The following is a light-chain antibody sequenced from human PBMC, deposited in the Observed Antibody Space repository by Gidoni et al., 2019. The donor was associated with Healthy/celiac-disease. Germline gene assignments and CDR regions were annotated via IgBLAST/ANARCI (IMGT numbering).Light chain of an antibody. Sequence: DMQMTQSPSSLSASVGDRVTTTCQASQDISNYLNWYQQKPGKAPKLLIYDASNLETGVPSRFSGSGSGTDFTFTISRLQPEDIATYYCQQYVKLPITFGQGTRLEIK. CDR3: QQYVKLPIT. CDR2: DAS. V-gene: IGKV1-33*01. CDR1: QDISNY. J-gene: IGKJ5*01.